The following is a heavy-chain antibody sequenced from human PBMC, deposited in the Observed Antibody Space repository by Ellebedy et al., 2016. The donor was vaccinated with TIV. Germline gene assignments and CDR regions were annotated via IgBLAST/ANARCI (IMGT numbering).Heavy chain of an antibody. CDR1: GFTFSSYW. V-gene: IGHV3-7*03. CDR2: IKQDGSEI. Sequence: GGSLRLSCAASGFTFSSYWMSWVRQAPGKGLEWVANIKQDGSEIYYVDSVKGRFTISRDNSKNTLYLQMNSLRVEDTAIYFCAKDRSFSSGLESWGQGTLVTVSS. J-gene: IGHJ5*02. D-gene: IGHD6-25*01. CDR3: AKDRSFSSGLES.